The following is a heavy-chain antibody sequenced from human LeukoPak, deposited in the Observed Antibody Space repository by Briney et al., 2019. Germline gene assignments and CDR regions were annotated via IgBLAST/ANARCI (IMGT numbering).Heavy chain of an antibody. V-gene: IGHV4-61*02. Sequence: SQTLSLTCTVSGGSISSGSYYWSWIRQPAGKGLEWIGRIYTSGSTNYNPSLKSRVTISVDTSKNQFSLKLSSVTAADTAVYYCARDASDYYDSSGYYFFDYWGQGTLVTVSS. CDR1: GGSISSGSYY. D-gene: IGHD3-22*01. CDR2: IYTSGST. J-gene: IGHJ4*02. CDR3: ARDASDYYDSSGYYFFDY.